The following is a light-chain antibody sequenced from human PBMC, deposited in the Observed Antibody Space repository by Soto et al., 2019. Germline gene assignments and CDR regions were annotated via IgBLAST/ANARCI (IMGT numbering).Light chain of an antibody. CDR2: GSS. J-gene: IGKJ2*01. V-gene: IGKV3-20*01. CDR3: EQYGSSPPYT. Sequence: EVVLTQSPGTLSLSPGERATLSCRASQSVSNKYFAWYQQKPGQAPRLLIFGSSDRAAGIPDRFSGSGSGTDFTLTISRLEPEDFAVYYCEQYGSSPPYTFGQGTELEIK. CDR1: QSVSNKY.